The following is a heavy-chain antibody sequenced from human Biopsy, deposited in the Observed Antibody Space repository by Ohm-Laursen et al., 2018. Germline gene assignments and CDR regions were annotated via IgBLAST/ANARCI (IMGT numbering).Heavy chain of an antibody. CDR1: GHTFATYH. CDR2: ISPSGATT. D-gene: IGHD5-24*01. CDR3: ARAGVGSDGTDSYYYGMDV. Sequence: ATVKISCKASGHTFATYHIHWVRQAPGQGLEWLGVISPSGATTSFSQKFQGRITMTRATSTCTVYMDLNSLGSEDTAVYYCARAGVGSDGTDSYYYGMDVWGPGTTVTVSS. J-gene: IGHJ6*02. V-gene: IGHV1-46*01.